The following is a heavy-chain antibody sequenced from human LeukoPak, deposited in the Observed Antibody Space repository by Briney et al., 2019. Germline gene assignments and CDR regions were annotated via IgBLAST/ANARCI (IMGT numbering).Heavy chain of an antibody. D-gene: IGHD1-14*01. CDR2: ISSSGGTI. J-gene: IGHJ5*02. Sequence: GGSLRLSCAASGFTFSDYYMSWIRQAPGEGLEWVSYISSSGGTIYYADSVKGRFTISRDNAKNSLYLQMNSLRAEDTAMYYCARDKSYSTLPGTSRNWFDPWGQGTLVTVSS. V-gene: IGHV3-11*04. CDR1: GFTFSDYY. CDR3: ARDKSYSTLPGTSRNWFDP.